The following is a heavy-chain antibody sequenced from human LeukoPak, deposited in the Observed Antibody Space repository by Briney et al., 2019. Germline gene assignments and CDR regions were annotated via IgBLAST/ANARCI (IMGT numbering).Heavy chain of an antibody. CDR3: ARAVGDLGNILTGYPYHFDY. J-gene: IGHJ4*02. CDR1: GGSISSYY. Sequence: SETLSLTCTDSGGSISSYYWSWIQQPPGKGLEWIGYIYYSGSTNYNPSLKSRVTISVDTSKNQFSLKLSSVTAADTAVYYCARAVGDLGNILTGYPYHFDYWGQGTLVTVSS. V-gene: IGHV4-59*01. D-gene: IGHD3-9*01. CDR2: IYYSGST.